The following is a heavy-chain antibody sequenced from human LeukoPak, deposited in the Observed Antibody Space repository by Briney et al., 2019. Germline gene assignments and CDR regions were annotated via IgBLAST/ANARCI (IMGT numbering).Heavy chain of an antibody. CDR2: IIPIFGTA. CDR3: ARGGYSYGRMTIDY. D-gene: IGHD5-18*01. Sequence: ASVKVSCKASGYTFTSYGISWVRQAPGQGLEWMGGIIPIFGTANYAQKFQGRVTITADESTSTAYMELSSLRSEDTAVYYCARGGYSYGRMTIDYWGQGTLVTVSS. J-gene: IGHJ4*02. V-gene: IGHV1-69*13. CDR1: GYTFTSYG.